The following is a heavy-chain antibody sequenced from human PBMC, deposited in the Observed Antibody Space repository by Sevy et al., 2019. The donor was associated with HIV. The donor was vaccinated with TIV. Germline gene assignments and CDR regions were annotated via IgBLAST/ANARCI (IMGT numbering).Heavy chain of an antibody. CDR1: GFTFNNYW. J-gene: IGHJ4*02. Sequence: GGSLRLSCAASGFTFNNYWMTWVRQAPGKGLEWVANIKKDGSDKYYMESVKGRFNISRDNTKNSLYLQQNSLRAEDTAVYYWAGSWDYWGQMGYWGQGTLVTVSS. CDR3: AGSWDYWGQMGY. CDR2: IKKDGSDK. V-gene: IGHV3-7*03. D-gene: IGHD7-27*01.